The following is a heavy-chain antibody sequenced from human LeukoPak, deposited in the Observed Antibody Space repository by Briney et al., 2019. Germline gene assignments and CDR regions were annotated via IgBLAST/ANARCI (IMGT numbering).Heavy chain of an antibody. CDR1: GFTFSSYS. Sequence: GGSLRLSCAASGFTFSSYSMNWVRQAPGKGLEWVSSISSSSSYIYYADSVKGRFTISRDNAKNSLYLQMNSLRAEDTAVYYCAKDIYYYDSSRYFQHWGQRALVTVSS. CDR3: AKDIYYYDSSRYFQH. CDR2: ISSSSSYI. J-gene: IGHJ1*01. D-gene: IGHD3-22*01. V-gene: IGHV3-21*01.